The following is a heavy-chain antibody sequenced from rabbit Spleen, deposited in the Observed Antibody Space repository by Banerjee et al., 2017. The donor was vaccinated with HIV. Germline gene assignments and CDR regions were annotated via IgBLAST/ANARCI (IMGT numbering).Heavy chain of an antibody. D-gene: IGHD8-1*01. Sequence: QEQLEESGGDLVKPEGSLTLTCTVSGFSFSSNWICWVRQAPGKGLEWISCIAGSSSGFTYSATWAKGRFTISKTSSTTVTLQMTSLTAADTATYFCARDSGSSFSSYGMDLWGQGTLVTVS. CDR1: GFSFSSNW. CDR3: ARDSGSSFSSYGMDL. J-gene: IGHJ3*01. V-gene: IGHV1S45*01. CDR2: IAGSSSGFT.